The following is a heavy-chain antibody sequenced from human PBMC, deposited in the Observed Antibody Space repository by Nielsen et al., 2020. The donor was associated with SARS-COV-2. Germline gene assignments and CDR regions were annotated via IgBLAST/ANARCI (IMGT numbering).Heavy chain of an antibody. Sequence: SGPTLVKPTQTLTLTCTFSGFSLSTSGVGVGWIRQPPGKALEWLALIYWDDDKRYSPSLKSRLTITKDTSKNQVVLTMTNMDPVDTATYYCEHMVRGGSSRVGDYWGQGTLVTVSS. D-gene: IGHD6-6*01. CDR3: EHMVRGGSSRVGDY. CDR2: IYWDDDK. V-gene: IGHV2-5*02. CDR1: GFSLSTSGVG. J-gene: IGHJ4*02.